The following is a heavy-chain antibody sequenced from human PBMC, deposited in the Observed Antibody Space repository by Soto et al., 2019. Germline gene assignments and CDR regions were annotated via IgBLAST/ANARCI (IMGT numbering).Heavy chain of an antibody. J-gene: IGHJ6*02. V-gene: IGHV1-46*01. CDR3: AYGDYVFSPDPHYYYYGMDV. D-gene: IGHD4-17*01. CDR2: INPSGGST. CDR1: GYTFTSYY. Sequence: GASVKVSCKASGYTFTSYYMQWGRPAPGQGLEWMGIINPSGGSTSYAQKFQGRVTMTRDTSTSTVYMELSSLRSEDTAVYYCAYGDYVFSPDPHYYYYGMDVWGQGTTVTVSS.